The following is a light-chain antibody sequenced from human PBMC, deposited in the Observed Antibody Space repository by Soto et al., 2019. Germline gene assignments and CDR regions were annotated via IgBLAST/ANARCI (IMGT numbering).Light chain of an antibody. CDR3: QQGHNWPLT. Sequence: EIVMTQSPATRSGSQGESATLSCRASKSIISELAWYQQKPGQPPRLLIYGASTRATGVPARFTGSGSGSDFTLTISGLQSEDFAVYYCQQGHNWPLTFGQGTRLEI. CDR2: GAS. CDR1: KSIISE. V-gene: IGKV3-15*01. J-gene: IGKJ2*01.